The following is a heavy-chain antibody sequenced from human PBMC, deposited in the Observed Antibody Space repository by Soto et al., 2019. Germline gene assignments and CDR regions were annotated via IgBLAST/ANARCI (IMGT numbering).Heavy chain of an antibody. J-gene: IGHJ4*02. V-gene: IGHV6-1*01. Sequence: PSQTLSLTCAISGDSVSSNSALWNWIRQSPSRGLEWLGRTYYRSKWYSDYAPSVEGRITVNPDTPKNQFSLQLKSVTPEDTAVDYCARSSDRDKLRTTDWGRGXLVTVYS. CDR3: ARSSDRDKLRTTD. D-gene: IGHD3-16*01. CDR2: TYYRSKWYS. CDR1: GDSVSSNSAL.